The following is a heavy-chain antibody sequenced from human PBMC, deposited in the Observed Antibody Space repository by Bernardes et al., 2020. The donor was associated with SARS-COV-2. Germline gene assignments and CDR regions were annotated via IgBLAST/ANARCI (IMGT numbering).Heavy chain of an antibody. J-gene: IGHJ4*02. Sequence: GGSLRLSCAASGFTFSSYTMNWVRQAPGQGLEWISSISTSSSYISYSDSVRGRFTISRDNAKNSVSLQMNSLRAEDTAVYYCARVDFSNLYYFDYWGQGNQVTVAS. CDR1: GFTFSSYT. D-gene: IGHD4-4*01. CDR2: ISTSSSYI. CDR3: ARVDFSNLYYFDY. V-gene: IGHV3-21*06.